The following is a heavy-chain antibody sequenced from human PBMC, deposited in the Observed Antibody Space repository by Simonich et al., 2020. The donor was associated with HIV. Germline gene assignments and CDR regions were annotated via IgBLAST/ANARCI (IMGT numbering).Heavy chain of an antibody. CDR3: ARERGYRGYDSPDPYYYYMDV. J-gene: IGHJ6*03. CDR1: GGSFSGYY. Sequence: QVHLQQWGAGLLKPSETLSLTCAVYGGSFSGYYWSWIRQPPGKGLEWIGEINHSGSTNYNPSLKSRVTTSVDTSKNQFSLKLSSVTAADTAVYYCARERGYRGYDSPDPYYYYMDVWGEGTTVIVSS. D-gene: IGHD5-12*01. CDR2: INHSGST. V-gene: IGHV4-34*01.